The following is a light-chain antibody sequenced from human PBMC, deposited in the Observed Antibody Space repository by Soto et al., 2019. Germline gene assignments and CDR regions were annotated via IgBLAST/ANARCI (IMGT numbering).Light chain of an antibody. J-gene: IGLJ2*01. Sequence: QSALTQPASVSGSRGQSITISCTGTSSDIGGYKYVSWYQQHPGKAPKLMIFEVSNRPSGVSNRFSGSKSGNTASLTISGLQADDEADYYCSSYTSSGTLVVFGGGTKVTVL. CDR2: EVS. V-gene: IGLV2-14*01. CDR3: SSYTSSGTLVV. CDR1: SSDIGGYKY.